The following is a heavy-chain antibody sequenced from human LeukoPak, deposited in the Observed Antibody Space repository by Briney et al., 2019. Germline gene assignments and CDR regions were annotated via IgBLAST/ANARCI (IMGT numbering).Heavy chain of an antibody. Sequence: SETLSLTCTVSGYSISSGYYWGWIRQPPGKGLEWIGSIYHSGSTYYNPSLKSRVTISVDTSKNQFSLKLSSVTAADTAVYYCARESSEMATMVDYWGQGTLITVSS. CDR3: ARESSEMATMVDY. J-gene: IGHJ4*02. V-gene: IGHV4-38-2*02. CDR2: IYHSGST. CDR1: GYSISSGYY. D-gene: IGHD5-24*01.